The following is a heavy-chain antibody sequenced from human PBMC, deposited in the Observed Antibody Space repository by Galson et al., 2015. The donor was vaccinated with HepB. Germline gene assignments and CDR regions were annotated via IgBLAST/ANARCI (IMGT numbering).Heavy chain of an antibody. D-gene: IGHD6-13*01. Sequence: SCKASGYTFTSYGISWVRQAPGQGLEWMGWISAYNGNTNYAQKLQGRVTMTTDTSTSTAYMGLRSLRSDDTAVYYCARDLIAAAGTFPAFDIWGQGTMVTVSS. J-gene: IGHJ3*02. CDR1: GYTFTSYG. CDR3: ARDLIAAAGTFPAFDI. V-gene: IGHV1-18*01. CDR2: ISAYNGNT.